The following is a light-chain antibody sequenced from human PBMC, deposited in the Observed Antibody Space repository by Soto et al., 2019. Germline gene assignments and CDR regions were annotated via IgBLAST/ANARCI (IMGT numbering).Light chain of an antibody. CDR2: AAS. CDR1: QGIRTD. Sequence: DIPLTQSPSFLSASVRDRVSITCRASQGIRTDLAWYQQKPGTAPKLLIYAASTLQRGVPSRFSGSGSGTEFTLTISSLQPEDFATYYCQQLNTFPLTFGGGTKVEIK. J-gene: IGKJ4*01. CDR3: QQLNTFPLT. V-gene: IGKV1-9*01.